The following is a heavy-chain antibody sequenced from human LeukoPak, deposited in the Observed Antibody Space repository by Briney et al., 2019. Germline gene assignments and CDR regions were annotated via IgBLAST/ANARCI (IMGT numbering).Heavy chain of an antibody. CDR3: ARVTGGVGHAFDI. Sequence: GGSLRLSCAASGFTVSSNYMSWVRQAPGKGLEWVSIIYSGGSTFYADSVKGRFTISRDNSKNTLYLQMNSLRAEDTAVYYCARVTGGVGHAFDIWGQGTMVTVSS. V-gene: IGHV3-53*01. CDR1: GFTVSSNY. D-gene: IGHD3-16*01. CDR2: IYSGGST. J-gene: IGHJ3*02.